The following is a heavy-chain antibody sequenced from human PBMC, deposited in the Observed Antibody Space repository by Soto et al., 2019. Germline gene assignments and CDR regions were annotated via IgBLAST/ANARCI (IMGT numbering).Heavy chain of an antibody. Sequence: PSQTLSLTCAISGDSVSSNSAAWNWIRQSPSRGLEWLGRTYYRSKWYNDYAVSVKSRITINPDTSKNQFSLQLNSVTPEDTAVYYCARVRYSSGWYEVEHHLSWFDPWGQGTLVTVSS. D-gene: IGHD6-19*01. CDR3: ARVRYSSGWYEVEHHLSWFDP. CDR2: TYYRSKWYN. V-gene: IGHV6-1*01. J-gene: IGHJ5*02. CDR1: GDSVSSNSAA.